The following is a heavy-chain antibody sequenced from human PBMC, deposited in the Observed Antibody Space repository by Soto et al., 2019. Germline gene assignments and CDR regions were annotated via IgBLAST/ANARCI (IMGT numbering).Heavy chain of an antibody. J-gene: IGHJ4*02. CDR3: SRVDPGETSPFDH. Sequence: ASVKVSCTASGYTFTSYGISWVRQAPGQGLEWMGWISAYNGNTNYAQKLQGRVTMTTDTSTSTAYMELRSLRSEDTAVYYCSRVDPGETSPFDHWGQGTLVTVSS. CDR2: ISAYNGNT. CDR1: GYTFTSYG. D-gene: IGHD3-10*01. V-gene: IGHV1-18*01.